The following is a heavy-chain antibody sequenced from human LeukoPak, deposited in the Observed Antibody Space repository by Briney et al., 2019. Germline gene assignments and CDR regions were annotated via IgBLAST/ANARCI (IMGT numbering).Heavy chain of an antibody. CDR1: GYTFTGYY. D-gene: IGHD2-15*01. Sequence: PLASVKLSCKASGYTFTGYYMHWVRQAPGQXLEYMGWINPNSGDTNHAQNFQGRVTLTRDTSISTAYMELSSLRSDDSAVYYCAGEYCSGGTCRQGFDYWGQGTLVTVSS. CDR3: AGEYCSGGTCRQGFDY. J-gene: IGHJ4*02. CDR2: INPNSGDT. V-gene: IGHV1-2*02.